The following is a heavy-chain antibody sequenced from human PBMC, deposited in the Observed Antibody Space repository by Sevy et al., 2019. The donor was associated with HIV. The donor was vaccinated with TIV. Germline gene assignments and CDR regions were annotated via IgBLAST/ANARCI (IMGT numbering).Heavy chain of an antibody. V-gene: IGHV1-24*01. D-gene: IGHD3-22*01. CDR3: ATAKDYYENSGDPFDY. J-gene: IGHJ4*02. CDR2: FDPEDDET. CDR1: GYTLSRLS. Sequence: ASVKVSCKVSGYTLSRLSMHWVRQGPGKGFEWMGRFDPEDDETIYAQKFQGRVTMTEDTSTDTAYMELSSLRFEDTAVYYCATAKDYYENSGDPFDYWGQGTLVTVSS.